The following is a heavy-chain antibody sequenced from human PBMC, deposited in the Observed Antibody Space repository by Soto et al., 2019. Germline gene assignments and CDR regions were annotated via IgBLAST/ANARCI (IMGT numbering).Heavy chain of an antibody. CDR2: INAGNGNT. D-gene: IGHD2-21*02. J-gene: IGHJ5*02. CDR1: GYTFTSYA. V-gene: IGHV1-3*01. CDR3: GRGFSGGDADWFAP. Sequence: QVQLVQSGAEVKKPGASVKVSCKASGYTFTSYAMHWVRQAPGQRLEWMGWINAGNGNTKYSQKFQGRVTITRDTSASKAYMGLSSLRSEDTAVYSWGRGFSGGDADWFAPWGQGTLVTVPS.